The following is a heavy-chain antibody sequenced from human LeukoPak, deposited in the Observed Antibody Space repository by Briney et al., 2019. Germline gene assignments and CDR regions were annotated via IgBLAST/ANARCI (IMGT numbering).Heavy chain of an antibody. CDR2: ISAYNGNT. Sequence: ASVKVSCKASGYTFASYGISWVRQAPGQGLEGMGWISAYNGNTNYAQKLQGRVTMTTDTSTSTAYMELRSLRSDDTAVYYCARRNGSGNPYYFDYWGQGTLVTVSS. D-gene: IGHD2-15*01. CDR3: ARRNGSGNPYYFDY. J-gene: IGHJ4*02. CDR1: GYTFASYG. V-gene: IGHV1-18*01.